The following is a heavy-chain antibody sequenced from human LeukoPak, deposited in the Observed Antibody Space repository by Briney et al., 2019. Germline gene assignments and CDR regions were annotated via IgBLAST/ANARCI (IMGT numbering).Heavy chain of an antibody. CDR2: IKQDGSEK. CDR3: ARDAAGSSWTDY. CDR1: GFTFYSYW. V-gene: IGHV3-7*01. J-gene: IGHJ4*02. Sequence: PGGSLRLSCAASGFTFYSYWMSWVRQAPGKGVEWVANIKQDGSEKYYVDSVKGRVTISRDNAKNLLYLQMNSLRAEDTAVYYCARDAAGSSWTDYWGQGTLVTVSS. D-gene: IGHD6-13*01.